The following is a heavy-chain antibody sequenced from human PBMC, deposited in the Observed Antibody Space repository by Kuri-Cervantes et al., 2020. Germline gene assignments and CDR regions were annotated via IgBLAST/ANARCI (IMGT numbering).Heavy chain of an antibody. D-gene: IGHD1-26*01. Sequence: ASVKVSCKASGYTFTSYGISWVRQAPGQGLEWMGWISAYNGNTNYAQKLQGRVTMTTDTSTSTAYMELRSLRSDYTAVYYCARGPDSTYSGSYLGYYYYYYGMDVWGQGTTVTVSS. CDR2: ISAYNGNT. V-gene: IGHV1-18*01. CDR1: GYTFTSYG. J-gene: IGHJ6*02. CDR3: ARGPDSTYSGSYLGYYYYYYGMDV.